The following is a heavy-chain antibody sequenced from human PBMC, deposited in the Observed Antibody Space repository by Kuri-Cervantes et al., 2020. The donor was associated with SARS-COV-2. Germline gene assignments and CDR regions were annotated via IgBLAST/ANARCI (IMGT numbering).Heavy chain of an antibody. J-gene: IGHJ6*02. CDR1: GFTFSSYA. Sequence: GESLKISCAASGFTFSSYAMHWVRQAPGKGLEWVAVISYDGSNKYYADSVKGRFTISRDNSKNTLYLQMNSLRAEDTAVYYCAKDMGTIFGVVIGSGYGMDVWGQGTTVTVSS. CDR3: AKDMGTIFGVVIGSGYGMDV. V-gene: IGHV3-30-3*01. D-gene: IGHD3-3*01. CDR2: ISYDGSNK.